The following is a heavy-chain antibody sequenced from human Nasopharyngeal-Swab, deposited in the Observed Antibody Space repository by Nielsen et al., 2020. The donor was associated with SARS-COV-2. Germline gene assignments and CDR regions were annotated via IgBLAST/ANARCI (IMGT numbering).Heavy chain of an antibody. CDR1: GFTFGNYA. CDR2: SRKKAYGGTT. CDR3: ARGGCNSGNCHSPDWFDP. Sequence: GSLKISCASSGFTFGNYAMTWVRQVPGKGLEWLGFSRKKAYGGTTEYAASVRGRFTIPRDESKSSAYLQIDRLNSEDTAVYYCARGGCNSGNCHSPDWFDPWGQGTLVTVSS. D-gene: IGHD2-15*01. V-gene: IGHV3-49*04. J-gene: IGHJ5*02.